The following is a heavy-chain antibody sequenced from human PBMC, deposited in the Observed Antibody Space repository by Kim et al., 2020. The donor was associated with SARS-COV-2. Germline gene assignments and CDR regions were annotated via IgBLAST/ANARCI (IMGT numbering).Heavy chain of an antibody. CDR1: GYIFTSYA. CDR3: ARHGNEGFDV. V-gene: IGHV7-4-1*02. Sequence: ASVKVSCKASGYIFTSYAMNWVRQAPGQGLEWMGWINTNTGNPTYAQGFTGRFVFSLDTSVSTAYLQINSLKAEDTAVYFCARHGNEGFDVWGQGTTVTVSS. CDR2: INTNTGNP. J-gene: IGHJ6*02. D-gene: IGHD1-1*01.